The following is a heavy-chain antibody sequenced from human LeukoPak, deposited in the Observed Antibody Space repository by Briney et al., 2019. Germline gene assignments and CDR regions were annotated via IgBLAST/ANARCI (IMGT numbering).Heavy chain of an antibody. CDR1: GGSISSSSYY. D-gene: IGHD6-19*01. Sequence: KPSETLSLTCTVSGGSISSSSYYWGWIRQPPGKGLEWIGSIYYSGSTYYNPSLKSRVTISVDTSKNQFSLKLSSVTAADTAVYYCARHKIAVADLDAFDIWGQGTMVTVSS. J-gene: IGHJ3*02. CDR2: IYYSGST. CDR3: ARHKIAVADLDAFDI. V-gene: IGHV4-39*01.